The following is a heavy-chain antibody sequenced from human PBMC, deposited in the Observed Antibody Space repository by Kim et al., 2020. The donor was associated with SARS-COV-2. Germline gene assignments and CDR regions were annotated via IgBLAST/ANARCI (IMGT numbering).Heavy chain of an antibody. CDR2: SGGETI. CDR3: AREWGPI. J-gene: IGHJ4*02. D-gene: IGHD3-16*01. V-gene: IGHV3-48*03. Sequence: SGGETINSTDSGRGRFTTSRDNAKNSLYLQMNNLRDEDTAVYYCAREWGPIWGQGTLVTVSS.